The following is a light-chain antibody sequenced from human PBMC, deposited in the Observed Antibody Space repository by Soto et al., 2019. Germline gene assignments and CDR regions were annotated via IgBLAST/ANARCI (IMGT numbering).Light chain of an antibody. V-gene: IGLV2-14*01. Sequence: QSVLTQPASVSGSPGQSITISCTGTSSDVGGYNYVSWYQQHPGKAPKLMVFEVSYRPSGVSNRFSGSKSGNTASLTISGLQAEDEADYYCSSYTSGSALVVFGGGTQLTVL. CDR1: SSDVGGYNY. CDR3: SSYTSGSALVV. J-gene: IGLJ2*01. CDR2: EVS.